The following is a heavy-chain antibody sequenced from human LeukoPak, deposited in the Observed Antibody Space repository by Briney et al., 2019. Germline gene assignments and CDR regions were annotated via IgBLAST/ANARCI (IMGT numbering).Heavy chain of an antibody. D-gene: IGHD3-10*01. V-gene: IGHV4-4*02. CDR1: GGSISSTNW. J-gene: IGHJ5*02. Sequence: ASETLSLTCAVSGGSISSTNWWSWVRQPPGKGLEWIGEIYHSGSTNYNPSLKSRVTISVDTSKNQFSLKLSSVTAADTAVYYCARGGMGDSYYGSGSSAGWFDPWGQGTLVTVSS. CDR3: ARGGMGDSYYGSGSSAGWFDP. CDR2: IYHSGST.